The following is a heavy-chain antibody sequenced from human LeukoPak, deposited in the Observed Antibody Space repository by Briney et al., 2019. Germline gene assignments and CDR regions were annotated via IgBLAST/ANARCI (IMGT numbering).Heavy chain of an antibody. CDR3: ARITMTTSGWYFDL. Sequence: ASVKLSCKASGYTFTSYYMHWLRQAPGQGLEWMGIVHPSGGSTSYAQKFQGRVIMTRDTATSTVYMELSSLRSEDTALYYCARITMTTSGWYFDLWGRGSLVTVSS. D-gene: IGHD3-22*01. CDR1: GYTFTSYY. J-gene: IGHJ2*01. V-gene: IGHV1-46*01. CDR2: VHPSGGST.